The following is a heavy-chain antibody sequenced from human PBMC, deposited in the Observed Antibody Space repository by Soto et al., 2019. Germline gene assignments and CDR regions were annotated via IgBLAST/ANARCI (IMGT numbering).Heavy chain of an antibody. J-gene: IGHJ3*02. CDR3: SKEDLAAGLLPSYGGAFDI. D-gene: IGHD6-13*01. CDR2: TFYDGSNK. V-gene: IGHV3-30*18. CDR1: GFTFISYG. Sequence: PGGSLRLACAASGFTFISYGMHWGRQAAGEGLEWVAVTFYDGSNKYYADSVKARFTISRPHSNHSLYLQMNSMRAEDPPVYYCSKEDLAAGLLPSYGGAFDIWGQGTMVTVSS.